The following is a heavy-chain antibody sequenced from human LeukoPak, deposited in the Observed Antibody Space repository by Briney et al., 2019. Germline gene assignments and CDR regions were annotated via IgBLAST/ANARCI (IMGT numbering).Heavy chain of an antibody. J-gene: IGHJ3*02. Sequence: GESLKTSCEGYGYSFTSYWIGWVRQMPGKGLEWMGIIYPGDCDTRYSPSFQGQVTISADKSISTAYLQWSSLKASDTAMYYCARHEMGTVTKNAFDIWGQGTMVTVSS. V-gene: IGHV5-51*01. D-gene: IGHD4-17*01. CDR3: ARHEMGTVTKNAFDI. CDR2: IYPGDCDT. CDR1: GYSFTSYW.